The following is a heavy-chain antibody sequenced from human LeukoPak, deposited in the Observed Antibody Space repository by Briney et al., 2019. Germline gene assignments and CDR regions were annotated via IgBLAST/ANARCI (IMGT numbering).Heavy chain of an antibody. Sequence: PGGSLRLSCAASGFTFSSYSMNWVRQAPGKGLEWVSSISSSSSYIYYADSVKGRFTISRDNAKNSLYLQMNSLRAEDTAVYYCARDPLGLAYCGGDCYGALHYGMDVWGQGTTVTVSS. CDR1: GFTFSSYS. D-gene: IGHD2-21*02. CDR2: ISSSSSYI. CDR3: ARDPLGLAYCGGDCYGALHYGMDV. J-gene: IGHJ6*02. V-gene: IGHV3-21*04.